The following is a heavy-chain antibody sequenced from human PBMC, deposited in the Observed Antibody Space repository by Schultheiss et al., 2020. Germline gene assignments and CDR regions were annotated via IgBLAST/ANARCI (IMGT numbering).Heavy chain of an antibody. CDR1: GGSISSCGYY. J-gene: IGHJ5*02. CDR3: ARGEVRGAGWFDP. CDR2: IYYRGST. Sequence: SATLALTFTVSGGSISSCGYYWSWIRQHPGKGLEWIGYIYYRGSTYYNPSLKSRVTISVDRSKNQFSLKLSSVTAADTAVYYCARGEVRGAGWFDPWGQGTLVTVSS. D-gene: IGHD3-10*01. V-gene: IGHV4-31*03.